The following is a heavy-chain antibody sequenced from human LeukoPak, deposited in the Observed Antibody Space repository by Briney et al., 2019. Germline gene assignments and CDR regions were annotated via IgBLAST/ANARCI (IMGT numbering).Heavy chain of an antibody. D-gene: IGHD3-22*01. Sequence: GASVKVSCKTSGFTFSNSAIQWVRQARGQRLEWIGWIIVGSGRTHYAQNLQERITMTRDTSISTAYMELSRLRSDDTAVYYCASFEVKVRDYWGQGTLVTVSS. CDR1: GFTFSNSA. CDR3: ASFEVKVRDY. J-gene: IGHJ4*02. CDR2: IIVGSGRT. V-gene: IGHV1-58*02.